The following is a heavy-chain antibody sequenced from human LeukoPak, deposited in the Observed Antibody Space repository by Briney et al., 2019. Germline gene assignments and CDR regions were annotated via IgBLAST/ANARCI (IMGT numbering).Heavy chain of an antibody. V-gene: IGHV4-59*11. Sequence: SETLSLTCAVSTDSFSSHFWTWIRQSPGKGLEWIGYISYIGSTNYNPSLKSRVTISIDTSKNQFSLKLRSVTAADTAVYYCASVARVSGWYYFDYWGQGTLVTVSS. J-gene: IGHJ4*02. CDR2: ISYIGST. CDR1: TDSFSSHF. CDR3: ASVARVSGWYYFDY. D-gene: IGHD6-19*01.